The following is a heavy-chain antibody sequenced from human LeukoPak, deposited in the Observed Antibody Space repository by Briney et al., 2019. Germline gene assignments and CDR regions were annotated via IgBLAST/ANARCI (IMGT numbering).Heavy chain of an antibody. CDR1: GFIFRSYG. J-gene: IGHJ4*02. CDR2: IKQDGSEK. D-gene: IGHD1-26*01. CDR3: ARDVVGATGSPDY. V-gene: IGHV3-7*01. Sequence: AGGSLRLSCVASGFIFRSYGMHWVRRAPGKGLEWVANIKQDGSEKYYVDSVKGRFTISRDNAKNSLYLQMNSLRAEDTAVYYCARDVVGATGSPDYWGQGTLVTVSS.